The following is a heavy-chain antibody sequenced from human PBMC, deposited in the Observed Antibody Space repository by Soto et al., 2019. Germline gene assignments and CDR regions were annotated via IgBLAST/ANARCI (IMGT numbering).Heavy chain of an antibody. CDR3: AKDSAPGGTYFPLWF. D-gene: IGHD1-26*01. J-gene: IGHJ4*02. CDR1: GFTFSSYG. Sequence: EVQLLESGGGLVQPGGSLRLSCAASGFTFSSYGMSWVRQAPGKGLEWVSSISGSGGSTYYADSVKGRFTISRDNSKNKLYLQMNSLRAEDTAVYYCAKDSAPGGTYFPLWFWGQGTLVTVSS. CDR2: ISGSGGST. V-gene: IGHV3-23*01.